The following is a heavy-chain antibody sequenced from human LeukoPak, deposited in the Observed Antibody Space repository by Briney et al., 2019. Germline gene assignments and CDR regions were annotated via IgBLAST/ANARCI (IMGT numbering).Heavy chain of an antibody. Sequence: PSETLFLTCAVSGGSISSSNWWSWVRQPPEKGLEWIGEIFHSGGTNYNPSLKSRVTISVDKPKNQFSLKLSSVTAADTAVYYCARVLSGSNFDYWGQGTLVTVSS. V-gene: IGHV4-4*02. CDR3: ARVLSGSNFDY. J-gene: IGHJ4*02. CDR1: GGSISSSNW. CDR2: IFHSGGT. D-gene: IGHD3-22*01.